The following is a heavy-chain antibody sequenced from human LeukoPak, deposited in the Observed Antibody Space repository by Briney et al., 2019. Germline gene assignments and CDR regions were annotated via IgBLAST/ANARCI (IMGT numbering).Heavy chain of an antibody. CDR2: INPNSGGT. CDR3: ARVDDYGDYFYYYYYMDV. J-gene: IGHJ6*03. CDR1: GYTFTRYY. Sequence: ASVKVSCKASGYTFTRYYMHWVRQAPGQGLEWMGWINPNSGGTNYAQKLQGRVTMTTDTSTSTAYMELRSLRSDDTAVYYCARVDDYGDYFYYYYYMDVWGKGTTVTVSS. D-gene: IGHD4-17*01. V-gene: IGHV1-2*02.